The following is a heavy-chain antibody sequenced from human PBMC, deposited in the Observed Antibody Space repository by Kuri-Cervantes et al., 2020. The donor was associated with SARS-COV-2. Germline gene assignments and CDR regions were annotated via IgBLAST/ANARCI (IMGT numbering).Heavy chain of an antibody. Sequence: GESLKISCAASGFTFSSYAMNWVRQAPGKGLEWVGRIKSMTDDGTVAYAAPVKGRFTISRDDSKNTLYLQMNSLKTDDTALYYCASDRDYADGRYWGQGTLVTVSS. CDR3: ASDRDYADGRY. V-gene: IGHV3-15*01. J-gene: IGHJ4*02. D-gene: IGHD4-17*01. CDR1: GFTFSSYA. CDR2: IKSMTDDGTV.